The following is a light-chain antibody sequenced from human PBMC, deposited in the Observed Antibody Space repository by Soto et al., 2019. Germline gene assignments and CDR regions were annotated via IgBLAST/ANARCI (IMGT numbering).Light chain of an antibody. Sequence: QSVLTQPASVSGSPGQSITISCTGTSSDVGGFNYVSWYQHHPGKAPKLMIYEVSNRPSGVSNRFSGSKSGNTASLTTSGLQAEDEADYYCSSYTSSSIYVFGTGTKVTVL. CDR1: SSDVGGFNY. J-gene: IGLJ1*01. CDR2: EVS. CDR3: SSYTSSSIYV. V-gene: IGLV2-14*01.